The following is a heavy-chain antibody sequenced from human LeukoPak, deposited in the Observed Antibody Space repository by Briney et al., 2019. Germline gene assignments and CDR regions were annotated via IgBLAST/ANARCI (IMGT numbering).Heavy chain of an antibody. D-gene: IGHD6-13*01. CDR2: IIPIFGTA. CDR1: GGTFNNYA. J-gene: IGHJ4*02. CDR3: ARGRGQLGVDY. V-gene: IGHV1-69*06. Sequence: ASVKVSCKASGGTFNNYAITWVRQAPGQGLEWMGGIIPIFGTANYAQNFQGRVTITADRSTSTAYMELSSLRSEDTAVYYCARGRGQLGVDYWGQGTLVTVSS.